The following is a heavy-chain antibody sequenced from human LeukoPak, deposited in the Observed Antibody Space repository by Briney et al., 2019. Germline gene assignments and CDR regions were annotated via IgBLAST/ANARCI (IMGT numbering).Heavy chain of an antibody. CDR1: GFTFSSYA. J-gene: IGHJ4*02. D-gene: IGHD3-10*01. CDR3: AKVRVRGVIPRYYFDY. V-gene: IGHV3-23*01. CDR2: ISGSGGST. Sequence: GGSLRLSCAASGFTFSSYAMSWVRQAPGKGLEWVSAISGSGGSTYYADSVKGRFTISRDNSKNTLYLQMNSPRAEDTAVYYCAKVRVRGVIPRYYFDYWGQGTLVTVSS.